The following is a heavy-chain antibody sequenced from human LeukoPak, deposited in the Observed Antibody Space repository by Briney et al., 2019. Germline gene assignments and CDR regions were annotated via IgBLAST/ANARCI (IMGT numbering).Heavy chain of an antibody. CDR3: ARGHYRGNFDY. CDR1: GGSFSGYY. V-gene: IGHV4-34*01. CDR2: INHSGST. Sequence: SETLSLTCAVYGGSFSGYYWSWIRQPPGKGLEWTGEINHSGSTNYNPSLKSRVTISVDTSKNQFSLKLSSVTAADTAVYYCARGHYRGNFDYWGQGTLVTVSS. J-gene: IGHJ4*02. D-gene: IGHD3-10*01.